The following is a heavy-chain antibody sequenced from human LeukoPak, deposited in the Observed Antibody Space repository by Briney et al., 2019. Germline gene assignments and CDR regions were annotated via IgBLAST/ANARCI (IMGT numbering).Heavy chain of an antibody. CDR3: ARAHRYCSGGSCYSKTFDY. CDR1: GYSFTSYW. V-gene: IGHV5-51*01. J-gene: IGHJ4*02. Sequence: GESRKISCKGSGYSFTSYWIGWVRQMPGKGLEWMGIIYPGDSDTRYSPSFQGQVTISADKSISTAYLQWSSLKASDTAMYYCARAHRYCSGGSCYSKTFDYWGQGTLVTVSS. D-gene: IGHD2-15*01. CDR2: IYPGDSDT.